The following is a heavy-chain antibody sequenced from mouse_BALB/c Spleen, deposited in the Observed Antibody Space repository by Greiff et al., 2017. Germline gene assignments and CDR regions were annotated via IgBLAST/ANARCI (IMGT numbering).Heavy chain of an antibody. J-gene: IGHJ3*01. CDR1: GFNIKDTY. CDR3: ASWEGFAY. V-gene: IGHV14-3*02. Sequence: EVQLQQSGAELVKPGASVKLSCTASGFNIKDTYMHWVKQRPEQGLEWIGRIDPANGNTKYDPKFQGKATITADTSSNTAYLQLSSLTSEDTAVYYCASWEGFAYWGQGTLVTVSA. D-gene: IGHD4-1*01. CDR2: IDPANGNT.